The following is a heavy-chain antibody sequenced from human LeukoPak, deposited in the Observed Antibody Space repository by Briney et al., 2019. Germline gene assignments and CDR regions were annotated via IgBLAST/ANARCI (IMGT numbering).Heavy chain of an antibody. Sequence: GGSLRLSCAASGFTFSSHWMTWVRQAPGKGLEWVANIKQDGGEEYYVDSVKGRFTISRDNAKNSLYLQMNSLRAEDTAVYYCARLDYGDLPYWGQGTLVTVSS. D-gene: IGHD4-17*01. V-gene: IGHV3-7*04. CDR2: IKQDGGEE. J-gene: IGHJ4*02. CDR3: ARLDYGDLPY. CDR1: GFTFSSHW.